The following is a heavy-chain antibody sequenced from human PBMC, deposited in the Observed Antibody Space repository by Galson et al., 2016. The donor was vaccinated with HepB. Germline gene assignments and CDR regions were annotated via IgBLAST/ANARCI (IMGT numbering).Heavy chain of an antibody. CDR3: VTGEGSLSPFDY. CDR2: INSNGGNI. J-gene: IGHJ4*02. CDR1: GFTFSTYG. D-gene: IGHD3-10*01. V-gene: IGHV3-64D*09. Sequence: SLRLSCAASGFTFSTYGMHWVRQAPGKGLEYVSAINSNGGNIYYADSVKGRFTISRDNFKNILYLQMNNLRSEDTAVYYCVTGEGSLSPFDYWGQGALVTVSS.